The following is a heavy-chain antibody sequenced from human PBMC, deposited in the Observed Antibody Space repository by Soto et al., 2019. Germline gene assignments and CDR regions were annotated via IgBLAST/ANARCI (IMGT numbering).Heavy chain of an antibody. V-gene: IGHV3-7*04. D-gene: IGHD3-10*01. Sequence: PGGSLRLSCAASTFTFSSYWMSWVRQAPGRGLEWVANMNQDGSQRYYVDSVEGRFTISRDNTKNSLYLQMNSLRAEDTAVYYCARGGVIIASKIYFDYWGQGALVTVSS. CDR1: TFTFSSYW. CDR2: MNQDGSQR. J-gene: IGHJ4*02. CDR3: ARGGVIIASKIYFDY.